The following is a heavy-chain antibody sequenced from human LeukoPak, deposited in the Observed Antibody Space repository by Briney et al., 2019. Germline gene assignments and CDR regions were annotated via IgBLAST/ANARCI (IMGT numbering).Heavy chain of an antibody. V-gene: IGHV1-18*01. Sequence: ASVKVSCKASGYTFTSYGISWVRQAPGQGLEWMGWISAYNGNTNYAQKLQGRVTMTTDTSTSTAYMELRSLRSDDTAVYYCARGRGYYYDSSGYYFYYYYYMDVWGKGTTVTVSS. CDR2: ISAYNGNT. D-gene: IGHD3-22*01. CDR1: GYTFTSYG. J-gene: IGHJ6*03. CDR3: ARGRGYYYDSSGYYFYYYYYMDV.